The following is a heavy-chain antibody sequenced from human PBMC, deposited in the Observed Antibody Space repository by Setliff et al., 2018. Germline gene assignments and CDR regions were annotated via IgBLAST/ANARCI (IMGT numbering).Heavy chain of an antibody. D-gene: IGHD1-1*01. CDR3: ARDSVTLGQLERRGGWHYYGMDV. J-gene: IGHJ6*02. CDR1: GGTFSGYA. Sequence: SVKVSCKASGGTFSGYAFSWVRQAPGQGLEWIGGITPIFETAHYAEKFRDRVTITADKSTTTVHMELSSLTSEDTAVYFCARDSVTLGQLERRGGWHYYGMDVLGQGTTVTVS. CDR2: ITPIFETA. V-gene: IGHV1-69*06.